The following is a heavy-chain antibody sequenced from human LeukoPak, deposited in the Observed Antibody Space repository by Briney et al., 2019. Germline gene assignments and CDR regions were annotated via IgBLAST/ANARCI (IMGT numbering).Heavy chain of an antibody. Sequence: SETLSLTCAVSDGSFGPYYWSWIRQPPGKGLEYIGESNHSGSTNYNPSLKSRVTISVDTSKNQFSLKLSSVTAADTAVYYCARVGTYYDFWSGDYTRLYFDYWGQGTLVTVSS. CDR3: ARVGTYYDFWSGDYTRLYFDY. J-gene: IGHJ4*02. CDR1: DGSFGPYY. V-gene: IGHV4-34*01. D-gene: IGHD3-3*01. CDR2: SNHSGST.